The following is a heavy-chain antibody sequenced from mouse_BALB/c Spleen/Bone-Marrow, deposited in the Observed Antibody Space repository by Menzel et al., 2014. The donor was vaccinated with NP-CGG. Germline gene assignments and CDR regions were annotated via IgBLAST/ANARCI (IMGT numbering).Heavy chain of an antibody. CDR2: IWSDGNT. J-gene: IGHJ4*01. V-gene: IGHV2-6*02. CDR1: GFSLTNYG. Sequence: QVQLQQPGPGLVSPSQSLSIPCTVSGFSLTNYGVHWVRQPPGKGLEWLVVIWSDGNTTYNSALKSRLSISKDNSKSQVFLKMNSLQTDDTAMYYCARNPYGNYAMDYWGQGTSVTVSS. CDR3: ARNPYGNYAMDY. D-gene: IGHD2-10*02.